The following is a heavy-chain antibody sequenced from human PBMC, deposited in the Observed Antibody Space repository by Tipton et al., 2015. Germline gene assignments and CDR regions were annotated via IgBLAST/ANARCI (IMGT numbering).Heavy chain of an antibody. V-gene: IGHV4-39*07. J-gene: IGHJ6*02. CDR1: DGSISSFSHY. CDR2: MYYSGST. Sequence: TLSLTCSVSDGSISSFSHYWGWIRQSPGRGLEWIGSMYYSGSTFYNPSLMSRVTISVDTSKNQFSLKLSSVAAADTAVYYCARGLGYCSSTTCYGHYYYGMDVWGQGTTVTVSS. CDR3: ARGLGYCSSTTCYGHYYYGMDV. D-gene: IGHD2-2*01.